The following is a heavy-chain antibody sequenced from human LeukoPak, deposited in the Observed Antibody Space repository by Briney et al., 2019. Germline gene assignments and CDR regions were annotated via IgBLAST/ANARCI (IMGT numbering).Heavy chain of an antibody. V-gene: IGHV3-23*01. CDR3: ATYRQIQVPFEF. Sequence: GGSLRLSRAASGFTFSDFPMIWVRQAPGKGLEGGSTIFPSSVEIHYADSVKGRFTISRDKSRSTLSLQMDSLRAEDTATYYCATYRQIQVPFEFWGQGTLVTVSS. D-gene: IGHD5-18*01. CDR2: IFPSSVEI. CDR1: GFTFSDFP. J-gene: IGHJ4*02.